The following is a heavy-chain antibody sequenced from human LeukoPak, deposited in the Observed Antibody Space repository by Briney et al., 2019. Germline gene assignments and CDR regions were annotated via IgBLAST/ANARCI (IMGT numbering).Heavy chain of an antibody. D-gene: IGHD2-2*02. Sequence: PGGSLRLSCAASGFTFSSYAMSWVRQAPGKGLEWVSAISGSGGSTYYADSVKGRFTISRDNSYNTLYLQMNSLSAEDTATYYCAKVPAAILTLPLYYFDYWGQGTLVTVSS. CDR3: AKVPAAILTLPLYYFDY. CDR1: GFTFSSYA. J-gene: IGHJ4*02. V-gene: IGHV3-23*01. CDR2: ISGSGGST.